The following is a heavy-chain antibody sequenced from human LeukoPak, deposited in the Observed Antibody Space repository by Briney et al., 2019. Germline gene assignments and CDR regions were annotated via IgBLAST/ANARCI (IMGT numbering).Heavy chain of an antibody. J-gene: IGHJ4*02. D-gene: IGHD3-16*02. CDR3: AEGTDYDYVWGSYHPRYFDY. V-gene: IGHV3-23*01. CDR1: GFTFSSYA. CDR2: ISGSGGST. Sequence: GGSLRLSCAASGFTFSSYAMSWVRQAPGKGLEWVSAISGSGGSTYYADSVKGRFTISRDNSKNTLYLQMNSLRAEDTAVYYCAEGTDYDYVWGSYHPRYFDYWGQGTLVTVSS.